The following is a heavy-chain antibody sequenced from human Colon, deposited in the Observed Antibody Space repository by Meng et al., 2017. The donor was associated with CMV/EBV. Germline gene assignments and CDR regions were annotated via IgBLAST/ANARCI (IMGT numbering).Heavy chain of an antibody. V-gene: IGHV3-73*01. CDR2: IRSKANSYAT. Sequence: GGFLRLSCAASGFTFSGSAIHWVRQASGKGLEWVGRIRSKANSYATVYAASVKGRFTISRDDSKNTAYLQMNSLKTEDTAVYYCTRPLYCSITSSCMDAWGQGTTVTVSS. J-gene: IGHJ6*02. CDR3: TRPLYCSITSSCMDA. D-gene: IGHD2-2*01. CDR1: GFTFSGSA.